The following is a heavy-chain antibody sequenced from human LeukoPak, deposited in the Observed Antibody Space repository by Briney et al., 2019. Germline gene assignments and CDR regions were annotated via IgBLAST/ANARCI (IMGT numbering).Heavy chain of an antibody. V-gene: IGHV1-2*02. CDR3: ARSSTNRELLLGYYGMDF. D-gene: IGHD3-10*01. CDR1: GYTFTGYD. CDR2: INPNSGGT. J-gene: IGHJ6*02. Sequence: GASVKVSCKASGYTFTGYDMPWVRQAPRQRLEWRGWINPNSGGTNYAQKFQGRVTMTRDTSISTAYMEMSRLRSDDTAVYYCARSSTNRELLLGYYGMDFWGQGTTVPVS.